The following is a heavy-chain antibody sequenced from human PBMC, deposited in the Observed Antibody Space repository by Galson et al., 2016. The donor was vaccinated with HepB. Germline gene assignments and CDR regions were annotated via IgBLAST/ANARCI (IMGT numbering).Heavy chain of an antibody. CDR1: GFIFTDYA. CDR3: ARLGKKYYYDSTGYYPSEYFQY. CDR2: ISPFNGDT. D-gene: IGHD3-22*01. Sequence: SVKVSCKASGFIFTDYALSWLRQAPGQGLGWMGWISPFNGDTNYAQKVQGRVTMTTETTTNTAYMELRSLRSGDTAIYYCARLGKKYYYDSTGYYPSEYFQYWGQGTLVTVSS. V-gene: IGHV1-18*01. J-gene: IGHJ1*01.